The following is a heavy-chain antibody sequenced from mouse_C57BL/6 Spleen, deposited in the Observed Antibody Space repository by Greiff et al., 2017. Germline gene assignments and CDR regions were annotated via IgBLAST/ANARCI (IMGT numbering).Heavy chain of an antibody. CDR3: ARGGPWYFDV. Sequence: QVHVKQSGAELVKPGASVKISCKASGYAFSSYWMNWVKQRPGKGLEWIGQIYPGDGDTNYNGKFKGKATLTADKSSSTAYMQLSRLTSEDSAVYFCARGGPWYFDVWGTGTTVTVSS. CDR1: GYAFSSYW. CDR2: IYPGDGDT. J-gene: IGHJ1*03. V-gene: IGHV1-80*01.